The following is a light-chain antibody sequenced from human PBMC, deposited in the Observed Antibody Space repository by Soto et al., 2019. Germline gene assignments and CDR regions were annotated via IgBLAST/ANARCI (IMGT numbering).Light chain of an antibody. CDR3: CACVRSNALL. CDR1: SSDVGSYNL. CDR2: EDN. V-gene: IGLV2-23*01. Sequence: QSVLTQPASVSGSPGQSITISCTGTSSDVGSYNLVSWYQHHPGKAPKFIIYEDNKRPSGVSNRFSGSKSGNTASLTISGLQAEDEADYYCCACVRSNALLFGGGTKLTVL. J-gene: IGLJ2*01.